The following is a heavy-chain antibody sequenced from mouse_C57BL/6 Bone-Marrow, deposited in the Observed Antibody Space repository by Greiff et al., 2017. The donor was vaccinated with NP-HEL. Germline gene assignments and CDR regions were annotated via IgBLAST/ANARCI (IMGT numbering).Heavy chain of an antibody. CDR3: ARSHGFYFDY. D-gene: IGHD2-2*01. J-gene: IGHJ2*01. CDR2: IRNKANGYST. CDR1: GFTFTDYY. Sequence: EVKLQESGGGLVQPGGSLSLSCAASGFTFTDYYMSWVRQPPGKALEWLGFIRNKANGYSTAYSASVKCRFTISRDNSQSILYLQMNALGAEDSATYYCARSHGFYFDYWGQGTTLTVSS. V-gene: IGHV7-3*01.